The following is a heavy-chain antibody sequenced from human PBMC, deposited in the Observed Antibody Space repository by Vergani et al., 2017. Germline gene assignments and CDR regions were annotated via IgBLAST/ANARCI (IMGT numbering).Heavy chain of an antibody. Sequence: VHLVESGGGWVQPGGSLRLSCVVSGFDFSSYIMNWVRQAPGKGLEWVSYISSSSSTIYYADSVKGRFTISRDNAKNSLYLQMNSLRAEDTAVYYCARGIGGTRWDAFDIWGQGTMVTVSS. CDR3: ARGIGGTRWDAFDI. CDR2: ISSSSSTI. CDR1: GFDFSSYI. J-gene: IGHJ3*02. D-gene: IGHD1-26*01. V-gene: IGHV3-48*01.